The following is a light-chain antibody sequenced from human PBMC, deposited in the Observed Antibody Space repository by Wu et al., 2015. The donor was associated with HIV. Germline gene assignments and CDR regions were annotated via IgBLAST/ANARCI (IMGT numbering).Light chain of an antibody. CDR3: QQANDFPPT. CDR1: QDVSSA. Sequence: QSPSSVSASVGDKITITCRASQDVSSALAWYQQKPGKAPKLLIYSTSSLESGVPSRFSGSDSGTEFSLTISSLQPDDFAVYFCQQANDFPPTFGQGTEGGHQT. CDR2: STS. J-gene: IGKJ1*01. V-gene: IGKV1-12*01.